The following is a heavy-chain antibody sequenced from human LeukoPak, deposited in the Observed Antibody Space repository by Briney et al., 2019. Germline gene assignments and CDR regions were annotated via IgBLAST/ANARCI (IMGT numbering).Heavy chain of an antibody. CDR1: GFTFDDYA. D-gene: IGHD6-13*01. J-gene: IGHJ4*02. V-gene: IGHV3-9*01. CDR3: AKDEGDSSSFMDY. CDR2: ISWNSGSI. Sequence: PGRSLRLSCAASGFTFDDYAMHWVRQAPGKGLEWVSGISWNSGSIGYADSVKGRFTISRDNAKNSLYLQMNSLRAEDTALYYCAKDEGDSSSFMDYWGQGTLVTVSS.